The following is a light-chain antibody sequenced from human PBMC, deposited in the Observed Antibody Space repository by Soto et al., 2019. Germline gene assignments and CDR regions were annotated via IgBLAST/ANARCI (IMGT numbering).Light chain of an antibody. CDR1: QDVGRY. CDR2: GAS. J-gene: IGKJ1*01. V-gene: IGKV1-8*01. Sequence: AIRMTQSPSSLSASAGDRVAIACRASQDVGRYLAWYQQKPGQAPKLLIYGASTLQSGVPSRFSGGESGTDFTLTISCLQSEDFATYYCQHYKNYPWTFGQGTNVEIK. CDR3: QHYKNYPWT.